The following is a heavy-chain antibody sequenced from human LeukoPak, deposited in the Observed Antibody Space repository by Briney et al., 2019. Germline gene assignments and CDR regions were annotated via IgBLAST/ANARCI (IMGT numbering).Heavy chain of an antibody. Sequence: SETLSLTCAVYGGSFSGYYWTWIRQTPGKGLEWIGEMNPSGSTNYNPSLKSRVTISVDTSKNQFSLKLRSVTAADTAVYYCARGRQDVTMIVVVMTAVSYYLDVWGKGITVTVS. CDR3: ARGRQDVTMIVVVMTAVSYYLDV. J-gene: IGHJ6*03. CDR2: MNPSGST. CDR1: GGSFSGYY. D-gene: IGHD3-22*01. V-gene: IGHV4-34*01.